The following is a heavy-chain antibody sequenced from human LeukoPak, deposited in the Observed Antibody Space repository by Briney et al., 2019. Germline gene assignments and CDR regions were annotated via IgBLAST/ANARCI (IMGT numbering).Heavy chain of an antibody. V-gene: IGHV1-8*01. D-gene: IGHD2-2*01. Sequence: ASVKVSCKASGYTFTSYDINWVRQATGQGLEWMGWMNPNSGNTGYAQKFQDRVTVTRNTSISTAYMELSSLRSEDTAVYYCARAGCSSTSCYDWFDPWGQGTLVTVSS. J-gene: IGHJ5*02. CDR2: MNPNSGNT. CDR1: GYTFTSYD. CDR3: ARAGCSSTSCYDWFDP.